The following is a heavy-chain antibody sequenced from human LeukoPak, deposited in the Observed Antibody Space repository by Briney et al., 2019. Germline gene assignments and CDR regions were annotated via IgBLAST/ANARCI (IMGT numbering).Heavy chain of an antibody. CDR3: ARRRAGYCSGGSCQYYFDY. CDR2: IYPGDSDT. Sequence: GGFLKISCKGSGYSFTTYWIGWVRQMPGKGLEWMGIIYPGDSDTRYSPSFQGQVTISADKSISTAYLQWSSLKASDTAMYYCARRRAGYCSGGSCQYYFDYWGQGTLVTVSS. J-gene: IGHJ4*02. D-gene: IGHD2-15*01. V-gene: IGHV5-51*01. CDR1: GYSFTTYW.